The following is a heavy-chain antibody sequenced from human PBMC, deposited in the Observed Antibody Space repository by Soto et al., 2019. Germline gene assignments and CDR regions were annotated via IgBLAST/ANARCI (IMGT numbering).Heavy chain of an antibody. J-gene: IGHJ4*02. CDR1: GGSISSGYYY. CDR3: ARGQIRSDY. D-gene: IGHD4-17*01. V-gene: IGHV4-30-4*01. Sequence: TLSLTCSVSGGSISSGYYYWSWIRQPPGKGLEWIGEIHHSGSTTYNPSLKSRVTISVDTSNNQFSLKLTSMTAADTAVYYCARGQIRSDYWGQGTLVTVSS. CDR2: IHHSGST.